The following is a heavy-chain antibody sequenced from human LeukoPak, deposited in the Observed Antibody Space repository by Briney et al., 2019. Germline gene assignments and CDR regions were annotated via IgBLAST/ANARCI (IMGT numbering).Heavy chain of an antibody. CDR3: ARLGYYDSSGYSAY. CDR1: GGSFSGYY. V-gene: IGHV4-34*01. CDR2: INHSGST. Sequence: ETLSLTCAVYGGSFSGYYWSWIRQPPGKGLEWIGEINHSGSTNYNPSLKSRVTISVDTSKNQFSLKLSSVTAADTAVYYCARLGYYDSSGYSAYWGQGTLVTVSS. J-gene: IGHJ4*02. D-gene: IGHD3-22*01.